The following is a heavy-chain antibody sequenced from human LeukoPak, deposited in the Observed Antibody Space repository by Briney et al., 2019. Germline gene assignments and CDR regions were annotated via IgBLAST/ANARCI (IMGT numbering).Heavy chain of an antibody. Sequence: PGGSLRLSCAASGFTFSSYDMHWVRQATGKGLEWVSALGTAGDTYYPGSVKGRFTISRENDKNSLYLQMSSLRAGDKAVYYCAREGGSAFDIWGQGTMVTVSS. CDR1: GFTFSSYD. D-gene: IGHD3-16*01. CDR3: AREGGSAFDI. CDR2: LGTAGDT. V-gene: IGHV3-13*01. J-gene: IGHJ3*02.